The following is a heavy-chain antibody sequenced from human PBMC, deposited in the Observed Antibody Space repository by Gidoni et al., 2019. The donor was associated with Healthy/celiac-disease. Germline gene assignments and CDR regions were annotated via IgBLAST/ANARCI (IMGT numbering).Heavy chain of an antibody. V-gene: IGHV3-30*01. CDR2: ISYDGSNK. D-gene: IGHD3-10*01. CDR1: GFTFSSYA. CDR3: ARIGTMDV. Sequence: QVQLVESGGGVVQPGRSLRLSCAASGFTFSSYAMHWVRQAPGKGLEWVAVISYDGSNKDYADSVKGRFTISRDNSKNTLYLQMNSLRAEDTAVYYCARIGTMDVWGKGTTVTVSS. J-gene: IGHJ6*04.